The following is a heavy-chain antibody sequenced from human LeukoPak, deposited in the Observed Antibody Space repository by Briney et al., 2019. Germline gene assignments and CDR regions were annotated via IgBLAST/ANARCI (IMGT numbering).Heavy chain of an antibody. Sequence: PSETLSLTCTVSGGSISSGGYYWSWIRQHPGKGLEWIGYIYYSGSTYYNPSLKSRVTMSVDTSKNQFSLKLSSVTAADTAVYYCASQENGSGSYSNDYWGQGTLVTVSS. V-gene: IGHV4-31*03. J-gene: IGHJ4*02. CDR1: GGSISSGGYY. CDR3: ASQENGSGSYSNDY. CDR2: IYYSGST. D-gene: IGHD3-10*01.